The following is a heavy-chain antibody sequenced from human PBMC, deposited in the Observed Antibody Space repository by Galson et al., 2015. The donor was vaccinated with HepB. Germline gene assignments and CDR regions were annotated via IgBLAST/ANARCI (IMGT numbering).Heavy chain of an antibody. D-gene: IGHD2-15*01. V-gene: IGHV1-69*13. CDR1: GGTFSSYA. CDR3: ARGGYCRGGSCYSGEAFDI. CDR2: IIPIFGTA. J-gene: IGHJ3*02. Sequence: SVKVSCKASGGTFSSYAISWVRQAPGQGLEWMGGIIPIFGTANYAQKFQGRVTITADESTSTAYMELSSLRSEDTAVYYCARGGYCRGGSCYSGEAFDIWGQGTMVTVSS.